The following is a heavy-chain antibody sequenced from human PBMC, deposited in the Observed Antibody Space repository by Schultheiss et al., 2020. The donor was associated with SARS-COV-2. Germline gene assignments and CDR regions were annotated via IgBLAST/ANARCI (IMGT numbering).Heavy chain of an antibody. J-gene: IGHJ4*02. D-gene: IGHD3-22*01. CDR2: ISYDGSNK. Sequence: GGSLRLSCAASGFTFSSYGMHWVRQAPGKGLEWVAVISYDGSNKYYADSVKGRFTISRDNSKNTLYLQMNSLRAEDTAVYYCARGSEDSSGYLVDYWGQGTLVTVSS. V-gene: IGHV3-30*03. CDR3: ARGSEDSSGYLVDY. CDR1: GFTFSSYG.